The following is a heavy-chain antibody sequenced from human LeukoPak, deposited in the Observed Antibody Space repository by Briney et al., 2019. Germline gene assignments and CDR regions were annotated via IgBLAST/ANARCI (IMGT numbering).Heavy chain of an antibody. V-gene: IGHV4-39*07. J-gene: IGHJ3*02. D-gene: IGHD6-13*01. CDR1: GGSISSSSYY. CDR3: ARVIAAAGNAFDI. Sequence: SETLSLTCTLSGGSISSSSYYWGWIRQPPAKGLDWIGSIYYSGSTYYNPSLKSRVTISVDTSKNQFSLKLSSVTAADTAVYYCARVIAAAGNAFDIWGQGTMVTVSS. CDR2: IYYSGST.